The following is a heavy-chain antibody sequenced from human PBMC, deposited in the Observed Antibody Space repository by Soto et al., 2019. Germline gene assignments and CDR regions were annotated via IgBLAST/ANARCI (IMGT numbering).Heavy chain of an antibody. CDR3: ARGGIVATIIFDY. Sequence: SETLSLTCTVSGGSVSSGDYYWSWIRQPPGKGLEWIGYIYYSGSTYYNPSLKSRVTISVDTSKNQFSLKLSSVTAADTAVYYCARGGIVATIIFDYWGQGTLVTVSS. J-gene: IGHJ4*02. V-gene: IGHV4-30-4*01. D-gene: IGHD5-12*01. CDR2: IYYSGST. CDR1: GGSVSSGDYY.